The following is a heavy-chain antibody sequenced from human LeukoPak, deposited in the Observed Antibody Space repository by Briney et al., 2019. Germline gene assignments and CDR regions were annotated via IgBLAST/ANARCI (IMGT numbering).Heavy chain of an antibody. CDR1: GFTFSSYW. CDR2: IKQDGSEK. D-gene: IGHD3-3*01. V-gene: IGHV3-7*01. J-gene: IGHJ4*02. Sequence: GGSLRLSCAASGFTFSSYWMSWVRQAPGKGLEWVANIKQDGSEKYYVDSVKGRFTISRDNAKNSLYLQMNSLRAEDTAVYYCARGGNVLRSLEWLPLYFDYWGQGTLVTVSS. CDR3: ARGGNVLRSLEWLPLYFDY.